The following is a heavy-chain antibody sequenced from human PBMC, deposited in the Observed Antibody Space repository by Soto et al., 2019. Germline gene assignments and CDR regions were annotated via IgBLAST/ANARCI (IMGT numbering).Heavy chain of an antibody. V-gene: IGHV4-61*01. CDR1: GGSVSSGSYY. Sequence: PSETLSLTCTVSGGSVSSGSYYWSWIRQPPGKGLEWIGYIYYSGSTNYNPSLKRRVTNSVDTSKNQFSLKPSSVTAADTAVYYCASSGTVAAADPWYFDYWGQGTLVTVSS. CDR2: IYYSGST. D-gene: IGHD6-13*01. J-gene: IGHJ4*02. CDR3: ASSGTVAAADPWYFDY.